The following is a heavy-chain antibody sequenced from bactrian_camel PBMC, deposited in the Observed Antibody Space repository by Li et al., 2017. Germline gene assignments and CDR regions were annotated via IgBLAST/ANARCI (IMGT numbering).Heavy chain of an antibody. CDR2: FYTQDAIT. CDR3: AVIRRTVDCLWSFLKGQVDV. J-gene: IGHJ4*01. Sequence: VESGGGSAQAGGSLRLSCAASGLTYRSYCMGWFRQAPGKEREGVATFYTQDAITSYGDSVKGRFTISRDDVKNTLYLDMKALQVEDTAMYYCAVIRRTVDCLWSFLKGQVDVWGRGTQVTVS. D-gene: IGHD8*01. CDR1: GLTYRSYC. V-gene: IGHV3S1*01.